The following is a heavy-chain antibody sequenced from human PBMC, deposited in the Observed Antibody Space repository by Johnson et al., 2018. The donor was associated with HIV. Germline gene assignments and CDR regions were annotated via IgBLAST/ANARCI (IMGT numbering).Heavy chain of an antibody. D-gene: IGHD3-16*02. V-gene: IGHV3-33*08. CDR3: ARDGGATVPGAFDI. J-gene: IGHJ3*02. CDR2: IRSAGSNK. Sequence: QVQLVESGGGVVQPGRSLRLSCAASGFTFSTYAMHWVRQAPGKGLEWVAFIRSAGSNKYYADSVKGRFTISRDDPKNSLYLQMNSPRAGDTAVYHCARDGGATVPGAFDIWGQGTMVTVSS. CDR1: GFTFSTYA.